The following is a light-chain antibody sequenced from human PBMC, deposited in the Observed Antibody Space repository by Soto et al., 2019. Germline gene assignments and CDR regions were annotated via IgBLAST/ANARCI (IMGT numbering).Light chain of an antibody. CDR1: QSLLYNNTYNY. Sequence: EIVMTQSPLTLPVTPGDPASISCSSSQSLLYNNTYNYLDWYVQKPGQSPQLLIYFGSNRAPGVPDRFSGSGSGTDFTLKINRVEAEDVGTYYCMQALQSLTFGQGTRLEIK. J-gene: IGKJ5*01. CDR2: FGS. V-gene: IGKV2-28*01. CDR3: MQALQSLT.